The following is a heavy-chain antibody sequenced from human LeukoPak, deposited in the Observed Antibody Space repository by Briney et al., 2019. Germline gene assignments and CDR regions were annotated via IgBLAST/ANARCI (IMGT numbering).Heavy chain of an antibody. Sequence: GGSLRLSCAASGFTFSSYAMSWVRQAPGKGLEWVSAISGSGGSTYYADSVKGRFTISRDNSKHTLYLQMNSLRAEDTAVYYCAKDTRYFDWLDAFDIWGQGTMVTVSS. CDR2: ISGSGGST. D-gene: IGHD3-9*01. V-gene: IGHV3-23*01. J-gene: IGHJ3*02. CDR3: AKDTRYFDWLDAFDI. CDR1: GFTFSSYA.